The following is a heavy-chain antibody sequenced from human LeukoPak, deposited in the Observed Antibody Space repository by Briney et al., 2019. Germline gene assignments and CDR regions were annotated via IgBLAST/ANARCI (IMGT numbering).Heavy chain of an antibody. Sequence: PGGSLRLSCSASGFTFSSYAMHWVRQAPGKGLEWVSAISGSGGSTYYADSVKGRFTISRDNSKNTLYLQMNSLRAEDTAVYHCGKNYDSSGYYVETWGQGTMVTVSS. CDR2: ISGSGGST. CDR1: GFTFSSYA. CDR3: GKNYDSSGYYVET. J-gene: IGHJ3*02. D-gene: IGHD3-22*01. V-gene: IGHV3-23*01.